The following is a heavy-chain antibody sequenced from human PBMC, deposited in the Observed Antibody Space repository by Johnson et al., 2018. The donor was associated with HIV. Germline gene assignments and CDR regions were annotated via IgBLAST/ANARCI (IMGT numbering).Heavy chain of an antibody. J-gene: IGHJ3*02. Sequence: VQLVESGGGLVQPGGSLRLSCAASGFTVSSNYMSWVRQAPGKGLEWVSRIKSAGSSTTYADSVKGRFTISRDNAKNSLYLQMNSLRAEDTAVYYCAREGIGGGAFDIWGQGTMVTVSS. CDR1: GFTVSSNY. CDR2: IKSAGSST. V-gene: IGHV3-74*01. CDR3: AREGIGGGAFDI.